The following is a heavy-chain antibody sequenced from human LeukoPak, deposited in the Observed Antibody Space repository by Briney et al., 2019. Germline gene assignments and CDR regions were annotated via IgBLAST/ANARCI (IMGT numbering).Heavy chain of an antibody. CDR2: IYYSGST. V-gene: IGHV4-39*01. D-gene: IGHD7-27*01. CDR1: GGSISSSNYY. CDR3: ARRAGDPWFDP. Sequence: SETLSLTCTVSGGSISSSNYYWGWIRQPPGKGLAWIGSIYYSGSTYYNPSLKSRVTISVDTSKNQFSLKLTSVTVADTAVYYCARRAGDPWFDPWGQGTLVTVSS. J-gene: IGHJ5*02.